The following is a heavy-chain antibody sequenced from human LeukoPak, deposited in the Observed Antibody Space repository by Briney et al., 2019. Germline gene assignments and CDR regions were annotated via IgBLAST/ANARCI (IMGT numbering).Heavy chain of an antibody. CDR2: IIPLFGTA. V-gene: IGHV1-69*13. CDR1: GGTFSSYT. J-gene: IGHJ6*03. CDR3: ARGHLGSLGAANNYYYYYYMDV. D-gene: IGHD3-10*01. Sequence: ASVKVSCKASGGTFSSYTIIWVRQAPGQGLEWMGGIIPLFGTANYAQESQGRVTITADESTSTAYMELSSLRSEDTAMYYCARGHLGSLGAANNYYYYYYMDVWGKGTTVTISS.